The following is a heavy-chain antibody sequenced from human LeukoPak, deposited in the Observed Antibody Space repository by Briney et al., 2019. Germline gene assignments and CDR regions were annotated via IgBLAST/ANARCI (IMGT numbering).Heavy chain of an antibody. CDR3: ARDKYYYGSGSYYYYMDV. V-gene: IGHV4-59*11. Sequence: SETLSLTCTVSGGFISSHYWSWIRQPPGKGLEWIGYVDYGGSTNYNPSLKSRVTISIHTSKNQFSLKLSSVTAADTAVYYCARDKYYYGSGSYYYYMDVWGKGTTVTVSS. CDR1: GGFISSHY. J-gene: IGHJ6*03. D-gene: IGHD3-10*01. CDR2: VDYGGST.